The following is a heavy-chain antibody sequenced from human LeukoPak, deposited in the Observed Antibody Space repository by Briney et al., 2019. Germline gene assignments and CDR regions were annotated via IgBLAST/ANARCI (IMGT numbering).Heavy chain of an antibody. CDR3: ARGREASAVAGTSYFY. V-gene: IGHV4-34*01. CDR2: INHSGST. Sequence: SETLSLTGAVYGGSFSGYYWSWIRQPPGKGLEWIGEINHSGSTNYNPSLKSRVTISVDTSKNQFSLKLSSVTVADTAVYYCARGREASAVAGTSYFYWGQGTLVTVSS. CDR1: GGSFSGYY. D-gene: IGHD6-19*01. J-gene: IGHJ4*02.